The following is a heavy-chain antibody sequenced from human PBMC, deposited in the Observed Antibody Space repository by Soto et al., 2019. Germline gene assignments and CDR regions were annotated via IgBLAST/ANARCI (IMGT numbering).Heavy chain of an antibody. CDR2: ISWNSGSI. Sequence: GGSLRLSCAASGFTFDDYAMHWVRQAPGKGLEWVSGISWNSGSIGYADSVKGRFTISRDNAKNSLYLQMNSLRAEDTALYYCAKGSYSSSWYRAFDIWGQGTMVTVSS. V-gene: IGHV3-9*01. J-gene: IGHJ3*02. CDR3: AKGSYSSSWYRAFDI. D-gene: IGHD6-13*01. CDR1: GFTFDDYA.